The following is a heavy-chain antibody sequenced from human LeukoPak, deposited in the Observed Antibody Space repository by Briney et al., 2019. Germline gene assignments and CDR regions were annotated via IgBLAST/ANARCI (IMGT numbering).Heavy chain of an antibody. CDR3: ARYRGYYDSSGYLDY. J-gene: IGHJ4*02. CDR1: GYTFTSYG. V-gene: IGHV1-18*01. CDR2: ISAYNGNT. D-gene: IGHD3-22*01. Sequence: ASVKVSCKASGYTFTSYGISWVRQAPGQGLEWMGWISAYNGNTNYAQKLQGRVTMTTDTSTSTAYMELRGLRSDDTAVYYCARYRGYYDSSGYLDYWGQGTLVTVSS.